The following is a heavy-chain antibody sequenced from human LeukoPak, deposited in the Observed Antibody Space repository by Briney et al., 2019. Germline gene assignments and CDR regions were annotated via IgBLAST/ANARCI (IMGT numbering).Heavy chain of an antibody. CDR3: AMSKSGSYSFDY. CDR1: GYSFSTNM. J-gene: IGHJ4*02. V-gene: IGHV3-23*01. CDR2: ISGSGGST. D-gene: IGHD1-26*01. Sequence: GGSLRLSCVVSGYSFSTNMMTWVRQAPGKGLEWVSDISGSGGSTYYADSVKGRFTISRDNSKNTLYVQMSSLRAEDTAVYYCAMSKSGSYSFDYWGQGTLVTVSS.